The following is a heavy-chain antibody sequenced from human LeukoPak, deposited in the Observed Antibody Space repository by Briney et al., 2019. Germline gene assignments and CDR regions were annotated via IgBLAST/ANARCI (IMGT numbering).Heavy chain of an antibody. V-gene: IGHV3-20*04. CDR2: INWNGGST. D-gene: IGHD6-19*01. CDR3: AREMYSSGWLNAFDI. Sequence: PAGGSLRLSCTASGFTFGDYSMNWVRQAPGKGLEWFSGINWNGGSTGYVDSVKGRFTISRDNAKNSLYLQMNSLRAEDTALYYCAREMYSSGWLNAFDIWGQGTMVTVSS. CDR1: GFTFGDYS. J-gene: IGHJ3*02.